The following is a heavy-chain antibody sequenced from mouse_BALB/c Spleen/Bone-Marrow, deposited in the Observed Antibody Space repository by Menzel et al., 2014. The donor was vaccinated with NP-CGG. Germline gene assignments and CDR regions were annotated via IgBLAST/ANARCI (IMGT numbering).Heavy chain of an antibody. J-gene: IGHJ1*01. D-gene: IGHD1-1*01. CDR1: GYTFTSYY. V-gene: IGHV1S81*02. CDR3: TRSNYGYWYFDV. Sequence: QVQLQQSGAELVKPGASVKLSCKASGYTFTSYYMYWVRQRPGQGLEWIGEINPINGGTKISEKFKSRATLTVDKSSSTAFMQLSTPTSEDSAVYYCTRSNYGYWYFDVWGAGTTVTVSS. CDR2: INPINGGT.